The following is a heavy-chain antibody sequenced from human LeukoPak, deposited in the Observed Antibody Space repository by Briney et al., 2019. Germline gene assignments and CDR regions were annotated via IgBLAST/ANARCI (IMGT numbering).Heavy chain of an antibody. D-gene: IGHD2-15*01. CDR3: AKNNIVVVVAALYFDY. Sequence: GGSLRLSCAASGFTFRSYGMHWVRQAPGKGLEWVAFIPYDGSNKYYADSVKGRFTISRDNSKNTLYLQMSSLRAEDTALYYCAKNNIVVVVAALYFDYWGQGTLVTVSS. V-gene: IGHV3-30*02. CDR1: GFTFRSYG. CDR2: IPYDGSNK. J-gene: IGHJ4*02.